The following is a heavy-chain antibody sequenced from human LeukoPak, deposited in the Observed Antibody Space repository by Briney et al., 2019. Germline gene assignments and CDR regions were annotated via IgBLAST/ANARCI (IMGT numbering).Heavy chain of an antibody. CDR3: ARGSRKDPSLDY. V-gene: IGHV3-7*01. Sequence: PGGSLRPSCAASGFTFSSYWMSWVRQAPGKGLEWVANIKQDGSEKYYVDPVKGRFTISRDNAKNSLYLQMNGLRAEDTAVYYCARGSRKDPSLDYWGQGTLVTVSS. D-gene: IGHD1-14*01. J-gene: IGHJ4*02. CDR2: IKQDGSEK. CDR1: GFTFSSYW.